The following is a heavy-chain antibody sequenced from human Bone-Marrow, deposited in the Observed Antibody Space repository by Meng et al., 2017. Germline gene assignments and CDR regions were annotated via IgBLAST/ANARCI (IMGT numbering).Heavy chain of an antibody. D-gene: IGHD2-21*01. Sequence: GESLKISCAASGFTFSSYVMHWVRQAPGKGLEWVAIISYSGSNKYYADSVKGRFTVSRDNSKHTLYLQMNSLRAEDTAVYYCAKTYCELHYCYYGMDVWGQGTTVTVSS. CDR2: ISYSGSNK. CDR3: AKTYCELHYCYYGMDV. V-gene: IGHV3-30*18. J-gene: IGHJ6*02. CDR1: GFTFSSYV.